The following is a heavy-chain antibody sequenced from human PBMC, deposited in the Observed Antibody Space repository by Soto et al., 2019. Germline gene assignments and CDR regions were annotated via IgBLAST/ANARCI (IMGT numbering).Heavy chain of an antibody. CDR3: AKSRYSTSSQFDH. D-gene: IGHD6-6*01. CDR2: ISANGGST. CDR1: GFTFSDYA. Sequence: PGGSLRLSCAASGFTFSDYAMXWVRQAPGKGLEWVSSISANGGSTYYAGSVKGRFTISRDNSKNTLSLQMNGLRAQDTAVYYCAKSRYSTSSQFDHWGQGSLVTVSS. J-gene: IGHJ4*02. V-gene: IGHV3-23*01.